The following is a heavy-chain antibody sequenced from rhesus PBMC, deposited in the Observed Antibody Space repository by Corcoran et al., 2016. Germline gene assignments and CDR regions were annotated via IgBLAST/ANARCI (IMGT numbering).Heavy chain of an antibody. CDR2: IYGGSRTP. D-gene: IGHD2-21*01. CDR3: ARDGVEYCTGSGCYGAFDF. CDR1: GGSISDYYY. J-gene: IGHJ3*01. Sequence: QVQLQESGPGLVKPSETLSLTCAVYGGSISDYYYWSWIRQPPGKGLEWIGQIYGGSRTPYYHPSLKSRVPVSKDTSKNQFSLKLSSVTAADTAVYYCARDGVEYCTGSGCYGAFDFWGQGLRVTVSS. V-gene: IGHV4S7*01.